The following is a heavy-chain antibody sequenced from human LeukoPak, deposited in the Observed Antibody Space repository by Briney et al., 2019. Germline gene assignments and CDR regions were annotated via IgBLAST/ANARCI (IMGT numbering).Heavy chain of an antibody. CDR3: ARDLVTVTKGFDI. Sequence: SETLSLTCAVSGDSFSSHYWTWIRQSPGTGLEWIGYISHIGRTNYNPSLKSRVTISIDTSKNQFSLKLRSVTAADTAVYYGARDLVTVTKGFDIWGQGTMVSVSS. CDR2: ISHIGRT. J-gene: IGHJ3*02. D-gene: IGHD4-17*01. V-gene: IGHV4-59*11. CDR1: GDSFSSHY.